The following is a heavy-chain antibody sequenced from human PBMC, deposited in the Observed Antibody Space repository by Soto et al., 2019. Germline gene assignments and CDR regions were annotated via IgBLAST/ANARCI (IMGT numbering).Heavy chain of an antibody. V-gene: IGHV3-21*01. CDR1: GFSFSSDS. Sequence: EVQLVESGGSLVKPGGSLRLSCAASGFSFSSDSMGWVRQAPGKGLEWVSSISSSGSFMNYADSVKGRFTISRDNAKNSLYLQMTSLKDEDTAVYYCARHPPTVSTLDWFDSWGQGTLVTVSS. D-gene: IGHD1-7*01. CDR2: ISSSGSFM. CDR3: ARHPPTVSTLDWFDS. J-gene: IGHJ5*01.